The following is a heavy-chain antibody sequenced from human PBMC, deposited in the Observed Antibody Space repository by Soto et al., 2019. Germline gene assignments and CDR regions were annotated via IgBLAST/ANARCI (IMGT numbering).Heavy chain of an antibody. J-gene: IGHJ4*02. CDR1: GGSITSGPYY. D-gene: IGHD3-16*01. CDR3: ASDLGGPSDY. CDR2: IYYTGRT. V-gene: IGHV4-61*01. Sequence: SETLSLTCTVSGGSITSGPYYWSWIRQPPGKGLEFIGNIYYTGRTSYPPSLKSRLAMSVDTSKNQFSLRLTSVTAAETAVYWRASDLGGPSDYWGQRNLVAVSS.